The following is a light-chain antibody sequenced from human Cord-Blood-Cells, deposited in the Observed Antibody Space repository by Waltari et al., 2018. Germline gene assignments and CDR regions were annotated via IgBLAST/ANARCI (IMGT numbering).Light chain of an antibody. CDR2: DVS. V-gene: IGLV2-14*03. Sequence: QSALTQPASVSGSPGPSITISCPGTSSDVAGYNYVSWYQQHPGKAPKLMIYDVSNRPSGVSNRFSGSKSGNTASLTISGLQAEDEADYYCSSYTSSSTWVFGGGTKLTVL. CDR1: SSDVAGYNY. J-gene: IGLJ3*02. CDR3: SSYTSSSTWV.